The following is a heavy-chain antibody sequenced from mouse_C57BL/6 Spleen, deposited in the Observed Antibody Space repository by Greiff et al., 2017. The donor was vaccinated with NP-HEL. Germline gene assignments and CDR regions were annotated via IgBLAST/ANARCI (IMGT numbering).Heavy chain of an antibody. V-gene: IGHV1-4*01. Sequence: QVQLQQSGAELARPGASVKMSCKASGYTFTSYTMHWVKQRPGQGLEWIGYINPSSGYTKYNQKFKDKATLTADKSSSTAYMQLSSLTSEDSAVYYCARGIYDYFYAMDYWGQGTSVTVSS. CDR3: ARGIYDYFYAMDY. CDR2: INPSSGYT. J-gene: IGHJ4*01. D-gene: IGHD2-4*01. CDR1: GYTFTSYT.